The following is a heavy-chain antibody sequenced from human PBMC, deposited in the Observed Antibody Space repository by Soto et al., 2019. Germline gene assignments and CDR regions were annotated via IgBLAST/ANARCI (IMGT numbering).Heavy chain of an antibody. D-gene: IGHD3-22*01. Sequence: SETLSLTCTVSGVSVSSGSYYWSWIRQPPGKGLEWIGYISYSGSTKYNPSLKSRVTISVDTSKNQFSLKLSSVTAADTAVYYCARDNGYYCDSSSNTAYYYGTDIWGQGTSVTVSS. CDR1: GVSVSSGSYY. J-gene: IGHJ6*02. CDR3: ARDNGYYCDSSSNTAYYYGTDI. CDR2: ISYSGST. V-gene: IGHV4-61*01.